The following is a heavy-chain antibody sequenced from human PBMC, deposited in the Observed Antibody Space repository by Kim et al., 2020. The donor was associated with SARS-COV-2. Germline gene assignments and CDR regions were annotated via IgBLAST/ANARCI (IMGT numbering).Heavy chain of an antibody. V-gene: IGHV4-31*03. CDR2: IYYSGST. J-gene: IGHJ6*02. Sequence: SETLSLTCTVSGGSISSGGYYWSWIRQHPGKGLEWIGYIYYSGSTYYNPSLKSRVTISVDTSKNQFSLKLSSVTAADTAVYYCARDRVTVAGITSYYYYGMDVWGQGTTVTVSS. CDR1: GGSISSGGYY. D-gene: IGHD6-19*01. CDR3: ARDRVTVAGITSYYYYGMDV.